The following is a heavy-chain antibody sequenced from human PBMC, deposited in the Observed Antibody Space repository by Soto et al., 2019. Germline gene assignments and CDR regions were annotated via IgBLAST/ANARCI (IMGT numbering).Heavy chain of an antibody. CDR2: INAGNGNT. J-gene: IGHJ5*02. V-gene: IGHV1-3*01. Sequence: ASVKVSCKASGYTFTSYAMHWVRQAPGQRLEWMGWINAGNGNTKYSQKFQGRVTITRDTSASTAYMELSSLRSEDTAVYYCARGIYCSCGSCGNWFDPWGQGTLVTVSS. D-gene: IGHD2-15*01. CDR1: GYTFTSYA. CDR3: ARGIYCSCGSCGNWFDP.